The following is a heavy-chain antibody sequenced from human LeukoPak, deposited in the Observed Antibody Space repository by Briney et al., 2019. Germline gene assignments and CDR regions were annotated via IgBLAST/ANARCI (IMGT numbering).Heavy chain of an antibody. CDR2: ISYDGSNK. Sequence: GGSLRLSCAASGFTFSSYGMHWVRQAPGKGLEWVAVISYDGSNKYYADSVKGRFTISRDNSKNTLYLQMNSLRAEDTAVYYYAKDHTPYGSGSYYADYWGQGTLVTVSS. V-gene: IGHV3-30*18. D-gene: IGHD3-10*01. CDR3: AKDHTPYGSGSYYADY. J-gene: IGHJ4*02. CDR1: GFTFSSYG.